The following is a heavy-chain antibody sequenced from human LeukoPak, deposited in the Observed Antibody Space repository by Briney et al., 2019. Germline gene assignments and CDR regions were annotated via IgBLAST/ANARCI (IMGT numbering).Heavy chain of an antibody. Sequence: GGSLRLSCAASGFTFSNAWMSWVRQAPGKGLEWVGRIKSKTDGGTTDYAAPVKGRFTISRDDSKNMLYLQMNSLKTEDTAVYYCNTYRGWELLGAGVDYWGQGTLVTVSS. D-gene: IGHD1-26*01. V-gene: IGHV3-15*01. CDR3: NTYRGWELLGAGVDY. CDR2: IKSKTDGGTT. J-gene: IGHJ4*02. CDR1: GFTFSNAW.